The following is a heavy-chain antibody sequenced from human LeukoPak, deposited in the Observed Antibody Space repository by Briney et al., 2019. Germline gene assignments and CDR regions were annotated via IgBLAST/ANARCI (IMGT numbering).Heavy chain of an antibody. Sequence: SSQTLSLTCTVSGGSISSGGYYWSWIRQPPGKGLEWIGYIYHSGSTYYNPSLKSRVTISVDTSKNQFSLKLSSVTAADTAVYYCARVVSGSHSIDAFDIWGQGTMVTVSS. CDR1: GGSISSGGYY. J-gene: IGHJ3*02. CDR2: IYHSGST. V-gene: IGHV4-30-2*01. CDR3: ARVVSGSHSIDAFDI. D-gene: IGHD1-26*01.